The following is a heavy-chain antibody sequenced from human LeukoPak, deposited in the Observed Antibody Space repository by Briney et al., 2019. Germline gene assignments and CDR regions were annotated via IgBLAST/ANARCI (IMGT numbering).Heavy chain of an antibody. CDR2: INHSGST. CDR1: GGSFSGYY. D-gene: IGHD3-3*01. CDR3: ARAPYYDFWSGYYTGYMDV. J-gene: IGHJ6*03. V-gene: IGHV4-34*01. Sequence: SETLSLTCAVYGGSFSGYYWSWIRQPPGKGLGWIGEINHSGSTNYNPSLKSRVTISVDTSKNQFSLKLSSVTAADTAVYYCARAPYYDFWSGYYTGYMDVWGKGTTVTVSS.